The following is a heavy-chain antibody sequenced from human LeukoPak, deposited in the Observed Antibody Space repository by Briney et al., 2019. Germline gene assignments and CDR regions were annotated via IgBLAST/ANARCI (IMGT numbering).Heavy chain of an antibody. Sequence: GGSLRLSCAASGFTFSNHWMSWVRQAPGKGLEWVANIKQDGSEKYYVDSVKGRFTISRDNAKNSPYLQMNSLRAEDTAVYYCARGSGWYYYWGQGTLVTVSS. CDR1: GFTFSNHW. D-gene: IGHD6-19*01. J-gene: IGHJ4*02. CDR3: ARGSGWYYY. V-gene: IGHV3-7*04. CDR2: IKQDGSEK.